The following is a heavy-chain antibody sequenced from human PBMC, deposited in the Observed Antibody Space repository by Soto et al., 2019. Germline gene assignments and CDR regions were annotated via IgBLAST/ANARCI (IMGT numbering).Heavy chain of an antibody. Sequence: GGSLRLSCAASGFTFSSYAMSWVRQAPGKGLEWVSAISGSGGSTYYADSVKGRFTISRDNSKIRLYLQMNSLMAEDMAVYYCAKSPRIPHWGPAETHDYYYYMDVWGKGTTVTVSS. D-gene: IGHD2-15*01. CDR2: ISGSGGST. V-gene: IGHV3-23*01. J-gene: IGHJ6*03. CDR1: GFTFSSYA. CDR3: AKSPRIPHWGPAETHDYYYYMDV.